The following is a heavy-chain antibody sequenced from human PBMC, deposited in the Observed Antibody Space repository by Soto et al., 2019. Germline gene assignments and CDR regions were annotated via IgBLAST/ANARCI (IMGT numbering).Heavy chain of an antibody. V-gene: IGHV4-59*12. CDR2: IYYSGST. J-gene: IGHJ6*02. Sequence: SETLSLTCTVSGGSISSYYWSWIRQPPGKGLEWIGYIYYSGSTNYNPSLKSRVTISVDTSKNQFSLKLSSVTAADTAVYYCARDTKPDTSYSSGWSVGLDVWGQGTTVTVS. CDR1: GGSISSYY. D-gene: IGHD6-19*01. CDR3: ARDTKPDTSYSSGWSVGLDV.